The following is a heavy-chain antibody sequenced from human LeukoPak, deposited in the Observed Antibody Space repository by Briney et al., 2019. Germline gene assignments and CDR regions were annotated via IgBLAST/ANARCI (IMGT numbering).Heavy chain of an antibody. Sequence: GGSLRLSCAASGFTFSSYAMSWVRQAPGKGLEWVSAISGMVGSTYYADSVKGRFTISRDNSKNTLYLQMNSLRAEDTAVYYCAKDLDVVVDYRGQGTLVTVSS. D-gene: IGHD2-2*01. CDR2: ISGMVGST. J-gene: IGHJ4*02. CDR1: GFTFSSYA. CDR3: AKDLDVVVDY. V-gene: IGHV3-23*01.